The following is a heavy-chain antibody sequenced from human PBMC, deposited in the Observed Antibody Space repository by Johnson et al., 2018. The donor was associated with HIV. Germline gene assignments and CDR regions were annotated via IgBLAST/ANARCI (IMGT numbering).Heavy chain of an antibody. CDR3: ARDRITMVRGVTEDALDI. V-gene: IGHV3-20*04. CDR1: GFTFDDYG. D-gene: IGHD3-10*01. CDR2: INWNGGST. J-gene: IGHJ3*02. Sequence: VQLVESGGGLVQPGGSLRLSCAASGFTFDDYGMSWVRQAPGKGLEWVSGINWNGGSTGYADSVKGRFTISRDNAKNSLYLQMNSLRAEDTALYYCARDRITMVRGVTEDALDIWGQGTMVTVSS.